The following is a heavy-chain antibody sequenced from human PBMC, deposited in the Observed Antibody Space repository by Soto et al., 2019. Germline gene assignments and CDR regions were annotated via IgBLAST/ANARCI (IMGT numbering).Heavy chain of an antibody. Sequence: SETLSLTCGVSGASFTPYSWNWIRQPPGGGLEWIGEVNHDGSTNYSPSFKTRVTISLDTSNIEFSLILTSVTAADTGVYYCARGWGAVGYTSGWYRKAYYNSALDVWGQGPRSPSP. CDR3: ARGWGAVGYTSGWYRKAYYNSALDV. V-gene: IGHV4-34*01. CDR2: VNHDGST. J-gene: IGHJ6*02. D-gene: IGHD6-19*01. CDR1: GASFTPYS.